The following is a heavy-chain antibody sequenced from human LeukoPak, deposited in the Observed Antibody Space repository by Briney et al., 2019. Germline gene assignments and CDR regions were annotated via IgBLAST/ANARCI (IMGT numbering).Heavy chain of an antibody. CDR3: ARDWYFSIDY. CDR1: GFTFSNTW. Sequence: GGSLRLSCAASGFTFSNTWMHWVRQAPGKGPVWVSRIDSDGGRITYADSVKGRFTISRDNAKNTVYLQMHSLRAEDTAVYYCARDWYFSIDYWGQGTLVTVSS. V-gene: IGHV3-74*01. CDR2: IDSDGGRI. J-gene: IGHJ4*02. D-gene: IGHD6-13*01.